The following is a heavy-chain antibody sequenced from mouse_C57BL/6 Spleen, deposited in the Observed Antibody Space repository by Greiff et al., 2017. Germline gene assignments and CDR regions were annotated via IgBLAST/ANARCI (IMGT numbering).Heavy chain of an antibody. CDR3: ARGYDGYPFDY. Sequence: DVKLVESGGGLVKPGGSLKLSCAASGFTFSSYAMSWVRQTPEKRLEWVATISDGGSYTYYPDNVKGRFTISRDNAKNNLYLQMSHLKSEDTAMYYCARGYDGYPFDYWGQGTTLTVSS. CDR2: ISDGGSYT. D-gene: IGHD2-3*01. V-gene: IGHV5-4*03. CDR1: GFTFSSYA. J-gene: IGHJ2*01.